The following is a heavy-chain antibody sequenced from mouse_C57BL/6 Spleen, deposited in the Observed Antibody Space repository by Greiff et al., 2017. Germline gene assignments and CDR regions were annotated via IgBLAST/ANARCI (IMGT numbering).Heavy chain of an antibody. CDR2: ISSGGDYI. CDR3: TREGLLYYYAMDY. Sequence: DVHLVESGEGLVKPGGSLKLSCAASGFTFSSYAMSWVRQTPEKRLEWVAYISSGGDYIYYADTVKGRFTISRDNARNTLYLQMSSLKSEDTAMYYCTREGLLYYYAMDYWGQGTSVTVSS. D-gene: IGHD2-1*01. J-gene: IGHJ4*01. V-gene: IGHV5-9-1*02. CDR1: GFTFSSYA.